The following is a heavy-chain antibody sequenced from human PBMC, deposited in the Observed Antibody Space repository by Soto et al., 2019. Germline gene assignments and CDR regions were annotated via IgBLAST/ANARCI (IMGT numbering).Heavy chain of an antibody. CDR3: ARETVDGSDLRRDY. CDR1: GYTFTGYY. J-gene: IGHJ4*02. Sequence: QVQLVQSGAEVKKPGASVKVSCKASGYTFTGYYMHWVRQAPGQGLEWMGWITPNSGGTNYAQKYEGWSTKTIDTTISTAYLKLSRLRSDDTAVYYCARETVDGSDLRRDYWGQGTLVTVSS. CDR2: ITPNSGGT. D-gene: IGHD1-26*01. V-gene: IGHV1-2*04.